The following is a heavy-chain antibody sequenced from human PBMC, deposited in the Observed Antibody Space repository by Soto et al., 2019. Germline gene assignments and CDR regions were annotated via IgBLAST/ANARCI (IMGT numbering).Heavy chain of an antibody. J-gene: IGHJ4*01. Sequence: EVQLVESGGGLVQPGGSLRLSCAASGFTFSNYYMHWVRQAPGKGLVWVSRINSDESSTSYADSVKGRFTISRDNAKNGMYLKMNSLRPEDTAVYYCEREGDGTTGDYQDCWGHGSLVTVT. CDR2: INSDESST. V-gene: IGHV3-74*01. CDR1: GFTFSNYY. CDR3: EREGDGTTGDYQDC. D-gene: IGHD2-8*01.